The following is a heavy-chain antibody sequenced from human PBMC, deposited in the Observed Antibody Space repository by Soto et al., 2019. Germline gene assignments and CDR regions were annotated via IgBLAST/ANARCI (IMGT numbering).Heavy chain of an antibody. V-gene: IGHV6-1*01. CDR1: GDSVSSNSAA. CDR2: TYYRSKWYN. Sequence: PSQTLSLTCAISGDSVSSNSAAWNWIRQSPSRGLEWLGRTYYRSKWYNDYAVSVKSRITINPDTSKNQFSLQLNSVTPEDTAVYYCARVGFIRYSSSHYYYGMDVWGQRTTVTV. J-gene: IGHJ6*02. CDR3: ARVGFIRYSSSHYYYGMDV. D-gene: IGHD6-19*01.